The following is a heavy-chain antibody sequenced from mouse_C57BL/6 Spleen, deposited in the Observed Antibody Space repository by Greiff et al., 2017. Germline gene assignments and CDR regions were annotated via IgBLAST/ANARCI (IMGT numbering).Heavy chain of an antibody. V-gene: IGHV1-85*01. D-gene: IGHD2-2*01. CDR2: IYPRDGST. CDR1: GYTFTSYD. Sequence: QVQLQQSGPELVKPGASVKLSCKASGYTFTSYDINWVKQRPGQGLEWIGWIYPRDGSTKYNEKFKGKATLTVDTSSSTAYMGLHSLTTEDSAVYFCERWTTMVTKDYWGQGTTLTVSS. CDR3: ERWTTMVTKDY. J-gene: IGHJ2*01.